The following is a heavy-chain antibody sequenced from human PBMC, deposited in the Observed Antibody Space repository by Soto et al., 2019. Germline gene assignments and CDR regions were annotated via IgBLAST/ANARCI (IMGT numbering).Heavy chain of an antibody. J-gene: IGHJ6*02. CDR1: GFTFSSYA. D-gene: IGHD3-9*01. CDR3: ARDGGNLYYDILTGYSRSRNIYYYYGMDV. CDR2: MSYDGNNQ. Sequence: GGSLRLSCAASGFTFSSYAMHWVRQAPGKGLEWVAIMSYDGNNQYYADSVKGRFTISRDNSKNTLYLQMNSLRAEDTAVYYCARDGGNLYYDILTGYSRSRNIYYYYGMDVWGQGTTVTVSS. V-gene: IGHV3-30*03.